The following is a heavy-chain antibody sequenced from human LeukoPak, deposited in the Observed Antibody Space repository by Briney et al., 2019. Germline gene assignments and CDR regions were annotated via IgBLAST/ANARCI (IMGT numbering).Heavy chain of an antibody. CDR1: GGSFSYYY. Sequence: SETLSLTCADYGGSFSYYYWSWIRQTPGKGLEWIGEINRSGTTNYNPSLKSRVAISVDTSKNQFSLKLRSVTAADTAVFYCARGRFGNPLQLQPRRPFDLWGQGTMVTISS. J-gene: IGHJ3*01. CDR2: INRSGTT. CDR3: ARGRFGNPLQLQPRRPFDL. D-gene: IGHD1-1*01. V-gene: IGHV4-34*01.